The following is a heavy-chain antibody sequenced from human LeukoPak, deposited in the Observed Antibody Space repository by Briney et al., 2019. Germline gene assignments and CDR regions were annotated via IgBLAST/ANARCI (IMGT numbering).Heavy chain of an antibody. D-gene: IGHD2-2*02. V-gene: IGHV4-39*01. CDR3: ARQTCYSARCYNYYHYGMDV. CDR2: TYYSTST. Sequence: SETLSLTCTVSGGSITSISHHWGWIRQPPGKGLEWIGSTYYSTSTQYNPSLKSRVTISVDTSKNQFSLKLSSVTAADTAVYYCARQTCYSARCYNYYHYGMDVWGQGTTVTVSS. CDR1: GGSITSISHH. J-gene: IGHJ6*02.